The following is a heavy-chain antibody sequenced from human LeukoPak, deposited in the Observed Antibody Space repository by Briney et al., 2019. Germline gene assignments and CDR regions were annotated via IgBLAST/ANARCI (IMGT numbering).Heavy chain of an antibody. V-gene: IGHV4-31*03. CDR1: GGSISSGGYY. CDR2: IYYSGST. Sequence: SETLSLTCTVSGGSISSGGYYWSWIRQHPGKGLEWIGYIYYSGSTYYNPPLKSRVTISVDTSKNQFSLKLSSVTAADTAVYYCARVVVVVAATAYYYYGMDVWGQGTTVTVSS. CDR3: ARVVVVVAATAYYYYGMDV. J-gene: IGHJ6*02. D-gene: IGHD2-15*01.